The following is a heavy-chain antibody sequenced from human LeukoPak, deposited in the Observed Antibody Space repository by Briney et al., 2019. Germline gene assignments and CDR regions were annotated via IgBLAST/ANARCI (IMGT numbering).Heavy chain of an antibody. V-gene: IGHV5-51*01. CDR2: IYPVDSDT. CDR1: GYSFATFW. CDR3: AKTNYYETSGWASGLSPFDM. Sequence: GESLKISCKGSGYSFATFWIAWVRRVTGKGLEWIGVIYPVDSDTRYSPSFQGQVTISVDKSTSTAYLQWSSLKASDTAMYYCAKTNYYETSGWASGLSPFDMWGRGTMVTVSS. D-gene: IGHD3-22*01. J-gene: IGHJ3*02.